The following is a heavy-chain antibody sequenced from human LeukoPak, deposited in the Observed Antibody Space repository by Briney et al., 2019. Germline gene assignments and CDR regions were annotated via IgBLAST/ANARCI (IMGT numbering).Heavy chain of an antibody. J-gene: IGHJ4*02. CDR3: ARVPARGGSYYFDY. CDR2: IYYSGST. V-gene: IGHV4-59*12. D-gene: IGHD3-10*01. CDR1: GGSISSYY. Sequence: SETLSLTCTVSGGSISSYYWSWIRRPPGKGLEWIGYIYYSGSTNYNPSLKSRVTISVDTSKNQFSLKLSSVTAADTAVYYCARVPARGGSYYFDYWGQGTLVTVSS.